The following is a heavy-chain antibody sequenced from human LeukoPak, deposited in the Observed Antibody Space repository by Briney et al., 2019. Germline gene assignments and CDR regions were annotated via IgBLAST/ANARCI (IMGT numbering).Heavy chain of an antibody. CDR2: INTNTGNP. V-gene: IGHV7-4-1*02. Sequence: WASVKVSCKASGYTFTSYAMNWVRQAPGQGLEWMGWINTNTGNPTYAQGFTGRFVFSLDTSVSTAYLQISSLKAEDTAVYYCARDSTYYYDSSAGYWGQGTLVTVSS. CDR1: GYTFTSYA. D-gene: IGHD3-22*01. J-gene: IGHJ4*02. CDR3: ARDSTYYYDSSAGY.